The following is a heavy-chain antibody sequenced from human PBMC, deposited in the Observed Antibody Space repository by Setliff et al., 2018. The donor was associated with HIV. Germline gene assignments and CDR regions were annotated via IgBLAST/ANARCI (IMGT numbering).Heavy chain of an antibody. J-gene: IGHJ6*03. CDR2: INPNSGGT. Sequence: ASVKVSCKASGYTFTGYYMHWVRQAPGQGLEWMGWINPNSGGTNYAQKFQGRVTMTRDTSISTAYMELSRLRSDDTAVYYCARDPFLRAYYYYMDVWGKGTTVTVS. V-gene: IGHV1-2*02. CDR1: GYTFTGYY. CDR3: ARDPFLRAYYYYMDV.